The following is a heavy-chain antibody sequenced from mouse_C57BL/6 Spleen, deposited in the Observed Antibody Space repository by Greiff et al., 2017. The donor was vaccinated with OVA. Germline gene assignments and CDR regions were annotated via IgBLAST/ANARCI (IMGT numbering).Heavy chain of an antibody. J-gene: IGHJ2*01. CDR2: IGPGSGST. V-gene: IGHV1-77*01. Sequence: VQLQQSGAELVKPGASVKISCKASGYTFTDYYINWVKQRPGQGLEWIGKIGPGSGSTYYNEKFKVKATLTADKSSSTAYMQISILTSEDSAVYFCARWENYGNFDYWGQGTTLTVSS. CDR3: ARWENYGNFDY. CDR1: GYTFTDYY. D-gene: IGHD2-1*01.